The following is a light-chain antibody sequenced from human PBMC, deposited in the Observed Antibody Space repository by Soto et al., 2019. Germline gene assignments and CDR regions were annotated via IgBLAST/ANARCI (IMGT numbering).Light chain of an antibody. V-gene: IGKV1-6*01. J-gene: IGKJ1*01. Sequence: AIQMTQSPSSLSASVGDRVTISCRASQGIGNALGWYQQKPGKLPKVLIYGASNLQSGVPPRFSGSGSGTDFTLAISRLQPEDSATYYCLQDINYPWTFGQGTKVEIK. CDR1: QGIGNA. CDR2: GAS. CDR3: LQDINYPWT.